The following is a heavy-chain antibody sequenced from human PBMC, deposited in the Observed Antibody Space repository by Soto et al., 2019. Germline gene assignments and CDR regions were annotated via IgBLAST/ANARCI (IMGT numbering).Heavy chain of an antibody. J-gene: IGHJ3*02. Sequence: GGSLRLSCAASGFTFSSYSMNWVRQAPGKGLEWVSYISSSSSTIYYADSVKARFTISRDNAKNSLYLQMNSLRAEDTAVYYCARKLYGDFVPAAIGEDAFDIWGQGTMVTVSS. V-gene: IGHV3-48*01. CDR2: ISSSSSTI. D-gene: IGHD2-2*01. CDR1: GFTFSSYS. CDR3: ARKLYGDFVPAAIGEDAFDI.